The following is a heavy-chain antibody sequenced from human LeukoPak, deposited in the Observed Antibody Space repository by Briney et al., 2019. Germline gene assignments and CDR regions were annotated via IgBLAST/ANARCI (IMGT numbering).Heavy chain of an antibody. V-gene: IGHV1-2*06. CDR1: GYTFTDYH. Sequence: GASVKVSYKASGYTFTDYHMHWVRQAPGQGLEWMGRINPNSGGTKYAQKFQGRVTMTRDTSISTAYMELSRLRSEDTAVYYCARGIWAVATGYSYGYDYYYYMDVWGKGTTVTVSS. CDR3: ARGIWAVATGYSYGYDYYYYMDV. D-gene: IGHD5-18*01. J-gene: IGHJ6*03. CDR2: INPNSGGT.